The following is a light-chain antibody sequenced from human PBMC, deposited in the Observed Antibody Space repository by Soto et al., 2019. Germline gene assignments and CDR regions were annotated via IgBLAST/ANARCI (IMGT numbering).Light chain of an antibody. CDR1: SSDVGGYNY. V-gene: IGLV2-14*01. Sequence: QSALTQPASVSGSPGQSITISCTGTSSDVGGYNYVSWYRQHPGKATKFMIYDVSNRPSGVSNRFSGSKSGNTASLTISGLQAEDEADYYCCSYTTSNTRQIVFGTGTKVTVL. CDR2: DVS. CDR3: CSYTTSNTRQIV. J-gene: IGLJ1*01.